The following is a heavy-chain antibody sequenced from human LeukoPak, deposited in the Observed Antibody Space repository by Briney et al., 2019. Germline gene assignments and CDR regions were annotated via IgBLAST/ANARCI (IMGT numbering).Heavy chain of an antibody. CDR3: ARGVMPQLPDWFDP. D-gene: IGHD2-2*01. CDR1: GFTFSSYS. Sequence: GGSLRLSRAASGFTFSSYSMNWVRQAPGKGLGWVSSISSCSSYIYYADSVKGRFTISRDNAKNSLYLQMNSLRAEDTAVYYCARGVMPQLPDWFDPWGQGTLVTVSS. J-gene: IGHJ5*02. V-gene: IGHV3-21*01. CDR2: ISSCSSYI.